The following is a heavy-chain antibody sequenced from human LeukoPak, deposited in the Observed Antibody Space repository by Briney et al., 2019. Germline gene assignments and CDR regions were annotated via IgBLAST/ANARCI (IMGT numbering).Heavy chain of an antibody. D-gene: IGHD6-6*01. CDR1: RFIFSSYW. V-gene: IGHV3-7*03. CDR3: VKASSSSPQYNWFDA. CDR2: INQDGSDK. Sequence: QPGGSLRLSCATSRFIFSSYWMTWVRRTPGKGLEWVASINQDGSDKYYVDSVKGRFTISRDNSKNTLYLQMNSLRAEDTALYYCVKASSSSPQYNWFDAWGQGTLVTVSS. J-gene: IGHJ5*02.